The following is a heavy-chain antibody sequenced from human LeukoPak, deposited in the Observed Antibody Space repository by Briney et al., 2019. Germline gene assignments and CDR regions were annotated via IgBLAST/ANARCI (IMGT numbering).Heavy chain of an antibody. CDR2: INHSGSTT. D-gene: IGHD3-10*01. CDR3: ARRRWGYGSGSYDY. CDR1: GGSISSSSYY. Sequence: SETLSLTCTVSGGSISSSSYYWSWIRQPPGKGLEWIGEINHSGSTTNYNPSLKNRVTISVDTSKKQFSLKLSSVTAADTAVYYCARRRWGYGSGSYDYWGQGTLVTVSS. J-gene: IGHJ4*02. V-gene: IGHV4-39*07.